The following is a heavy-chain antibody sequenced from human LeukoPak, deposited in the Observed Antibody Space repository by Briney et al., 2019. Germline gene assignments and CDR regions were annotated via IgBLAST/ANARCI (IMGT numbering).Heavy chain of an antibody. CDR3: ARGSVVVVAATPYYFDY. CDR2: INHSGST. D-gene: IGHD2-15*01. Sequence: TSETLSLTCAVYGGSFSGYYWSWIRQPPGKGLEWVGEINHSGSTNYNPSLKSRVTISVDTSKNQFPLKLSSVTAADTAVYYCARGSVVVVAATPYYFDYWGQGTLVTVSS. J-gene: IGHJ4*02. CDR1: GGSFSGYY. V-gene: IGHV4-34*01.